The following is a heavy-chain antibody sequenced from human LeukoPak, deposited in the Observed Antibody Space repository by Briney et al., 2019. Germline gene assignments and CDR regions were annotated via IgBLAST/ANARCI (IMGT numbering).Heavy chain of an antibody. Sequence: LGASLQISCKASGYSFNDYWIGWVRQQPGKGPELMGCIFPHSSDTNYTHSLKGRVTISVDKSISTAYVQWGSLRVSDTAMYYCAKFGIRSCSSSTRCYTSSFYYGMDVWGQGTTVTVSS. D-gene: IGHD2-2*02. CDR3: AKFGIRSCSSSTRCYTSSFYYGMDV. J-gene: IGHJ6*02. CDR1: GYSFNDYW. CDR2: IFPHSSDT. V-gene: IGHV5-51*01.